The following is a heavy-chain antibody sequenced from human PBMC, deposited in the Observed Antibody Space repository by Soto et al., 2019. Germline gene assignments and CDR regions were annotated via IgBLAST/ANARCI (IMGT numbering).Heavy chain of an antibody. V-gene: IGHV1-46*03. Sequence: ASVKVSCKASGYTFTSYYMHWVRQASGQGLEWMGIINPSGGSTSYAQKFQGRVTMTRDTSTSTVYMELSSLRSEDTAVYYCARGSQLLTYYYYYYYMDVWGKGTTVTVSS. CDR2: INPSGGST. CDR1: GYTFTSYY. CDR3: ARGSQLLTYYYYYYYMDV. J-gene: IGHJ6*03. D-gene: IGHD2-2*01.